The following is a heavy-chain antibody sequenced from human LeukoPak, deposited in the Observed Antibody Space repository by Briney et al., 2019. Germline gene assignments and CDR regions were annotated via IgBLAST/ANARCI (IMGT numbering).Heavy chain of an antibody. CDR2: INAGNGNT. CDR3: ARGGFGVVVAATPDLDDYYYYGMDV. V-gene: IGHV1-3*01. CDR1: GYTFTSYA. J-gene: IGHJ6*02. D-gene: IGHD2-15*01. Sequence: ASVKVSCKASGYTFTSYAMHWVRQAPGQRLEWMGWINAGNGNTKYSQKFQGRVTITRDTSASTAYMELSSLRSEDTAVYYCARGGFGVVVAATPDLDDYYYYGMDVWGQGTTVTVSS.